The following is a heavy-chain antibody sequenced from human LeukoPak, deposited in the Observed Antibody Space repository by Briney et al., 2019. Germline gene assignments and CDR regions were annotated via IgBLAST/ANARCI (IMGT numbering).Heavy chain of an antibody. CDR1: GGTFSSYA. D-gene: IGHD3-3*01. CDR2: IIPIFGTA. CDR3: ARSFWSGYYIIQNWFDP. V-gene: IGHV1-69*13. Sequence: PVKVSCKASGGTFSSYAISWVRQAPGQGLEWMGGIIPIFGTANYAQKFQGRVAITADESTGTAYMELSSLRSEDTAVYYCARSFWSGYYIIQNWFDPWGQGTLVTVSS. J-gene: IGHJ5*02.